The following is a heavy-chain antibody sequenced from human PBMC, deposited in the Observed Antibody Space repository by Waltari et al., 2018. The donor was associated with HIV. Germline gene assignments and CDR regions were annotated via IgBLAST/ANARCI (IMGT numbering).Heavy chain of an antibody. CDR1: GFTFGSYW. Sequence: EVQLVESGGGLVQPGGSLRLSCAASGFTFGSYWMSWVRQAPGKGMEWVANKKQDGRWKYYVDSVNGRFTISRNNAENSLYLQMNSLRAEDTAVYFCARGGFYGSGSKVNWGQGTLVTVSS. CDR3: ARGGFYGSGSKVN. D-gene: IGHD3-10*01. CDR2: KKQDGRWK. V-gene: IGHV3-7*04. J-gene: IGHJ4*02.